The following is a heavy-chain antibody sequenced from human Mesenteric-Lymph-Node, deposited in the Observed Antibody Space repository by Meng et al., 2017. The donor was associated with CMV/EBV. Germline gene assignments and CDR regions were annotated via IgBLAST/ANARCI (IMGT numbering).Heavy chain of an antibody. CDR3: ARDQDPVGPGLDV. J-gene: IGHJ6*02. CDR2: IYYTGST. D-gene: IGHD2-15*01. V-gene: IGHV4-59*01. CDR1: GGPIINYY. Sequence: SETLSLTCTVSGGPIINYYWSWIRQPPGKGLEWIGYIYYTGSTNYNPSLQSRVTISVDTSKNQFSLKLTSLTAADTAVYYCARDQDPVGPGLDVWGQGTKVTVSS.